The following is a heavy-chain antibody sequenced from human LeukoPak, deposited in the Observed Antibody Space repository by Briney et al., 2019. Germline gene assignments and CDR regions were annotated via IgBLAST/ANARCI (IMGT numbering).Heavy chain of an antibody. Sequence: GGSLRLSCAAFGFTFSSYAMSWVRQAPGKGLEWVSAISGSGGSTYYADSMKGRFTISRDNSENTLYLQMNSLRAEDTAVYYCAKDLSRRRSSRFDYWGQGTLVTVSS. V-gene: IGHV3-23*01. CDR2: ISGSGGST. D-gene: IGHD2-2*01. CDR3: AKDLSRRRSSRFDY. J-gene: IGHJ4*02. CDR1: GFTFSSYA.